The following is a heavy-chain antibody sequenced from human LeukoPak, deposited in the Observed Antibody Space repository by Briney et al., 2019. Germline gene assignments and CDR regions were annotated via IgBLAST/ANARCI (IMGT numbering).Heavy chain of an antibody. J-gene: IGHJ4*02. CDR3: ARDHSSGWYSTYYFDY. CDR1: GCTFSSYA. CDR2: ISYDGSNK. Sequence: GRSLRLSCAASGCTFSSYAMHWVRQAPGKGLEWVAVISYDGSNKYYADSVKGRFTISRDNSKNTLYLQMNSLRAEDTAVYYCARDHSSGWYSTYYFDYWGQGTLVTVSS. D-gene: IGHD6-19*01. V-gene: IGHV3-30*04.